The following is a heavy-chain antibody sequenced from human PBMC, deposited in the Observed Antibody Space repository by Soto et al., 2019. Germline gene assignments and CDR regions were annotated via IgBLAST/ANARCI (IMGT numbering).Heavy chain of an antibody. CDR2: ISSSGSTI. V-gene: IGHV3-48*03. CDR3: ARAPPGGRYAYYGMDV. D-gene: IGHD2-8*01. J-gene: IGHJ6*02. Sequence: GGSLRLSCAASGFTFSSYEMNWVRQAPGKGLEWVSYISSSGSTIYYADSVKGRFTISRDNAKNSLYLQMNSLRAEDTAVYYCARAPPGGRYAYYGMDVGGQGTTVTVSS. CDR1: GFTFSSYE.